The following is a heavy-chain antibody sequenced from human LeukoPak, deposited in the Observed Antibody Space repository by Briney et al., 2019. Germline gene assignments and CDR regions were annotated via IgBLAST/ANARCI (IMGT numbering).Heavy chain of an antibody. CDR2: ISYDGSNK. J-gene: IGHJ6*02. Sequence: GGSLRLSCAASGFTFSSYGMHWVRQAPGKGLEWVAVISYDGSNKYYADSVKGRFPISRDNSKNTLYLQMNSLRAEDTAVYYCAKDLEAYSRSWYAHYYYYYRMDVWGQGTTVTVSS. CDR1: GFTFSSYG. V-gene: IGHV3-30*18. CDR3: AKDLEAYSRSWYAHYYYYYRMDV. D-gene: IGHD6-13*01.